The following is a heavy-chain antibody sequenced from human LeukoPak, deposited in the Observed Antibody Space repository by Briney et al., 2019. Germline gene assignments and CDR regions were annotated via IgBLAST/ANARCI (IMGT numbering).Heavy chain of an antibody. Sequence: PSETLFLTCTLSGGSISSYYWTWLRQPPGKGLEWIGYIYYIGSTNYNPSLTSRVTISVDTSKNQFSLKLSSVTAADTAVYYCATVEYRYGSFDGRLDHWGQGALVTVSS. CDR1: GGSISSYY. D-gene: IGHD5-18*01. J-gene: IGHJ4*02. V-gene: IGHV4-59*01. CDR2: IYYIGST. CDR3: ATVEYRYGSFDGRLDH.